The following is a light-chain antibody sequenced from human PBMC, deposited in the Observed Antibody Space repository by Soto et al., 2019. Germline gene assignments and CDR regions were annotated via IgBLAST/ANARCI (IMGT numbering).Light chain of an antibody. Sequence: ETVLTQSPATLSLSPGERNARSCRASQSVSSYLAWYQQKPGQAPRLLIYDASNRATGIPARFSGSGSGTDFCRPIIRLEPEDFAVYFCQQRSNWAITYGQGTRLEIK. CDR3: QQRSNWAIT. CDR2: DAS. J-gene: IGKJ5*01. V-gene: IGKV3-11*01. CDR1: QSVSSY.